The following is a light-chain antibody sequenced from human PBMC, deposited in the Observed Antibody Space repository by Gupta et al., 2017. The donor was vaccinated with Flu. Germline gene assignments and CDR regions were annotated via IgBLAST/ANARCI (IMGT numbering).Light chain of an antibody. CDR3: QQYKNWTRT. Sequence: EIAMTQSPDTLSVSPGERATLSCRASQSVSSNLAWYQQKPGQAPRLLIYGASTRATGIPARFSGSGAGTEFTLTISSLQPEEFAVYYCQQYKNWTRTFGQGTKVESK. J-gene: IGKJ1*01. CDR2: GAS. CDR1: QSVSSN. V-gene: IGKV3-15*01.